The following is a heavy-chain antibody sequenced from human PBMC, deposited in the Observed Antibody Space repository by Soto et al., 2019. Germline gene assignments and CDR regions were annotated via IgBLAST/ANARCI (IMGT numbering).Heavy chain of an antibody. V-gene: IGHV4-34*01. CDR2: INHSGST. Sequence: SETLSLTCAVYGGSFSGYYWSWIRQPPGKGLEWIGEINHSGSTNYNPSLKSRVTISVDTSKNQFSLKLSSVTAADTAVYYCARYANLNWFDPWGQGTLVTVSS. J-gene: IGHJ5*02. D-gene: IGHD2-2*01. CDR3: ARYANLNWFDP. CDR1: GGSFSGYY.